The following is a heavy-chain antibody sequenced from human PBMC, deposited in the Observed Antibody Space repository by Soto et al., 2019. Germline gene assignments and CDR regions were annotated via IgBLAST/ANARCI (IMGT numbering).Heavy chain of an antibody. J-gene: IGHJ4*02. CDR3: AQMKDSSGYYPSFGYFDY. V-gene: IGHV3-21*04. CDR1: GFTFSTYS. CDR2: ISSSGDYI. Sequence: SCAASGFTFSTYSINWVRQAPGKGLEWVSSISSSGDYIYYADSLKGRFTISRDNSKNTLYLQMNSLRAEDTAVYYCAQMKDSSGYYPSFGYFDYWGQGTLVTVSS. D-gene: IGHD3-22*01.